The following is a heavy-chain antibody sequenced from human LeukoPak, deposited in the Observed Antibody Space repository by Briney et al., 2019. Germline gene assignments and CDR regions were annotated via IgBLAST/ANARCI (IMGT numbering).Heavy chain of an antibody. CDR1: GFTFSSYA. D-gene: IGHD3-22*01. CDR3: ARGRFNYDSSGYSSFYH. Sequence: PGGSLRLSCAASGFTFSSYAMSWVRQAPGKGLEWVSAISGSGGSTYYADSVKGRFTISRDNAKNSLYLQMNSLRAEDTAVYYCARGRFNYDSSGYSSFYHWGQGTLVNVSS. V-gene: IGHV3-23*01. CDR2: ISGSGGST. J-gene: IGHJ4*02.